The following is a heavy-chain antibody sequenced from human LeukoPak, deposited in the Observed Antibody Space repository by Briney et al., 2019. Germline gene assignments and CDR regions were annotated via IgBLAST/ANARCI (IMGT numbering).Heavy chain of an antibody. D-gene: IGHD4-17*01. CDR3: ARECYGDLYYFDY. J-gene: IGHJ4*02. Sequence: TLSLTCAVSGGSISSGGYYWSWIRQHPGKGLEWIGYIYYSGSTYYNPSLKSRVTISVDTSKNQFSLKLSSVTAADTAVYYCARECYGDLYYFDYWGQGTLVTVSS. CDR1: GGSISSGGYY. V-gene: IGHV4-31*11. CDR2: IYYSGST.